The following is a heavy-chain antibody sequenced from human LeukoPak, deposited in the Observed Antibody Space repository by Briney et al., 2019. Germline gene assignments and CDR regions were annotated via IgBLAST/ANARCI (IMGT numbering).Heavy chain of an antibody. CDR2: INHSGST. CDR3: ARGVRLAARPFDY. V-gene: IGHV4-34*01. J-gene: IGHJ4*02. D-gene: IGHD6-13*01. Sequence: SETLSLTCAVYGGSFSGYYWSWIRQPPGKGLEWIGEINHSGSTNYNPSLKSRVTISVDTSKNQFSLKLSSVTAADTTVYYCARGVRLAARPFDYWGQGTLVTVSS. CDR1: GGSFSGYY.